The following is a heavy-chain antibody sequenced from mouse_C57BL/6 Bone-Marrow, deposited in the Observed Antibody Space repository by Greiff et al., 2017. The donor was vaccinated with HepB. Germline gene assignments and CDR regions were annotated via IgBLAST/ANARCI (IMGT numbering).Heavy chain of an antibody. V-gene: IGHV1-69*01. CDR1: GYTFTSYW. CDR3: ARGYYGNPYAMDY. CDR2: IDPSDSYT. D-gene: IGHD2-1*01. Sequence: QVQLQQPGAELVMPGASVKLSCKASGYTFTSYWMHWVKQRPGQGLEWIGEIDPSDSYTNYNQKFKGKSTLTVDKSSSTAYMLLSSLTSEDSAVYYCARGYYGNPYAMDYWGQGTSVTVSS. J-gene: IGHJ4*01.